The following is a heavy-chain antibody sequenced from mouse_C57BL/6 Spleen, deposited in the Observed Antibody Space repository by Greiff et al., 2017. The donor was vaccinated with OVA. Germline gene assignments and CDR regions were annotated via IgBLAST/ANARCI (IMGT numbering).Heavy chain of an antibody. CDR2: IWRGGST. D-gene: IGHD2-3*01. CDR1: GFSLTSYG. J-gene: IGHJ4*01. V-gene: IGHV2-5*01. CDR3: AKIGHDGPDYYYAMDY. Sequence: QVQLQQSGPGLVQPSQSLSITCTVSGFSLTSYGVHWVRQSPGKGLEWLGVIWRGGSTDYNAAFMSRLSITKDNSKSQVFFKMNSLQADDTAIYYCAKIGHDGPDYYYAMDYWGQGTSVTVSS.